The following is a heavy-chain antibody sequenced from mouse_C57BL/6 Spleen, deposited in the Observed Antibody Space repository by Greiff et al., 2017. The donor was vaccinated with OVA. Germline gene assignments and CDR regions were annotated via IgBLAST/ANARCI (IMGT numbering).Heavy chain of an antibody. D-gene: IGHD4-1*02. CDR1: GYTFTSYW. CDR3: ARKESNWDYAMDY. Sequence: VQLQQPGAELVKPGASVKMSCKASGYTFTSYWITWVKQRPGQGLEWIGDIYPGSGSTNYNEKFKSKATLTVDTSSSTAYMQLSSLTSEDSAVYYCARKESNWDYAMDYWGQGTSVTVSS. V-gene: IGHV1-55*01. CDR2: IYPGSGST. J-gene: IGHJ4*01.